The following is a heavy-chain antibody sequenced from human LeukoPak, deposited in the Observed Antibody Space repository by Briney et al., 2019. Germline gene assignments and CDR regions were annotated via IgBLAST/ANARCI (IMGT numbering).Heavy chain of an antibody. CDR2: IGYDGNKK. CDR1: GFTFSSYG. V-gene: IGHV3-33*01. J-gene: IGHJ2*01. CDR3: ARDMEQWLVQDWYFDL. Sequence: PGGSLRLSCAASGFTFSSYGMHWVRQAPGKGLEGVADIGYDGNKKYYADSVKGRFIISRDNSKNTLYLQMNILRAEDTAVYYCARDMEQWLVQDWYFDLWGRGTLVTVSS. D-gene: IGHD6-19*01.